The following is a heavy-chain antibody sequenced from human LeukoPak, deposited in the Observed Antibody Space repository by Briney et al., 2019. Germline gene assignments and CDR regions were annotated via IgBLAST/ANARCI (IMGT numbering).Heavy chain of an antibody. Sequence: TGGSLRLSCGASQFTFSTYAMSWLRQAPGKGLEWVSGINDGGSSTYYADSVKGRFTISRDNSRNTLLLQVNSLRAEDTAVYYCAKASSPLGHFDYWGRGTLVTVSS. CDR2: INDGGSST. J-gene: IGHJ4*02. CDR3: AKASSPLGHFDY. CDR1: QFTFSTYA. V-gene: IGHV3-23*01. D-gene: IGHD3-16*01.